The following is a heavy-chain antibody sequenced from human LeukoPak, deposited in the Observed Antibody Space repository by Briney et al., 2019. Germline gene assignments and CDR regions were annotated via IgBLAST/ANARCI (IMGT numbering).Heavy chain of an antibody. D-gene: IGHD1-1*01. CDR3: ARAPGTGPSDLFY. V-gene: IGHV1-18*01. CDR2: ISAYNGNT. CDR1: GYTFTSYG. Sequence: GASVKVSCKASGYTFTSYGISWVRQAPGQGLEWMGWISAYNGNTNYAQKLQGRVTMTTHTSTSTAYMVLRSLRSDDTAVYYCARAPGTGPSDLFYWGQGTLVTVSS. J-gene: IGHJ4*02.